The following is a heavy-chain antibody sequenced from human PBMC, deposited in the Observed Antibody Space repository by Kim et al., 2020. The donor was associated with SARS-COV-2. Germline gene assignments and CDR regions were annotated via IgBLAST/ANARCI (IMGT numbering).Heavy chain of an antibody. D-gene: IGHD3-10*01. Sequence: GTTPYSPSLKSRVTISVDTSKNQFSLKLSSVTAADTAVYYCARDRSGSFDYWGQGTLVTVSS. J-gene: IGHJ4*02. V-gene: IGHV4-31*02. CDR3: ARDRSGSFDY. CDR2: GTT.